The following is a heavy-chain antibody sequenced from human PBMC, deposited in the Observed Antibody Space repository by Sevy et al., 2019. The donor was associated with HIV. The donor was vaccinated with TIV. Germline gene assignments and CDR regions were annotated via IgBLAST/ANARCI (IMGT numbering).Heavy chain of an antibody. V-gene: IGHV3-74*01. CDR3: ARELERRLNYFYGMDV. Sequence: GGYLRLSCAASGFTFSNYWMHWVRQAPGKGLVWVSRINSDGSKKSYADSVKGRITSSRDNAKKRLYLEMNSLKAEETAVYYCARELERRLNYFYGMDVWGQGTTVTVSS. J-gene: IGHJ6*02. CDR1: GFTFSNYW. CDR2: INSDGSKK. D-gene: IGHD1-1*01.